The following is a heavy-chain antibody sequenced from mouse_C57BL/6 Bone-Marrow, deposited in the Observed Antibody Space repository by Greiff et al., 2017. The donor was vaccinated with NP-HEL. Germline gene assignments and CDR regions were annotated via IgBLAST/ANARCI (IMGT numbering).Heavy chain of an antibody. CDR2: IYPGDGDT. Sequence: QVQLQQSGPELVKPGASVKISCKASGYAFSSSWMNWVKQRPGKGLEWIGRIYPGDGDTNYNGKFKGKATLTADKSSSTAYMQLSSLTSEDSAVYFCARADFYYGIYFDYWGQGTTLTVSS. D-gene: IGHD2-1*01. J-gene: IGHJ2*01. CDR1: GYAFSSSW. V-gene: IGHV1-82*01. CDR3: ARADFYYGIYFDY.